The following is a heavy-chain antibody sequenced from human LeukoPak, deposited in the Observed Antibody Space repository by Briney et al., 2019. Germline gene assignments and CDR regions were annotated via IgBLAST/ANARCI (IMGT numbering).Heavy chain of an antibody. CDR3: ARDGESYYYGSGSYENYYYYYMDV. D-gene: IGHD3-10*01. J-gene: IGHJ6*03. CDR1: GGTFSSYA. Sequence: VASVKVSCKASGGTFSSYAISWVRQAPGQGLEWMGGIIPIFGTANYAQKFQGRVTITTDESTSTAYMELSSLRSEDTAVYYCARDGESYYYGSGSYENYYYYYMDVWGKGTTVTVSS. CDR2: IIPIFGTA. V-gene: IGHV1-69*05.